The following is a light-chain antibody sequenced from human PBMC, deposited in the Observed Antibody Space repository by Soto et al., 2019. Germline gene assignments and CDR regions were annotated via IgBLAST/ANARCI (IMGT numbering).Light chain of an antibody. CDR3: QQYYSSPYT. V-gene: IGKV1-39*01. CDR2: AAS. CDR1: QDITSY. J-gene: IGKJ2*01. Sequence: DIQMTQSPSSLSASVGDRVTITCQASQDITSYLNWYQQKFGETPKLLMYAASNLQGGVPSRFSGSGSGTDFTLTISSLQPEDFATYYCQQYYSSPYTFGQGTKLEV.